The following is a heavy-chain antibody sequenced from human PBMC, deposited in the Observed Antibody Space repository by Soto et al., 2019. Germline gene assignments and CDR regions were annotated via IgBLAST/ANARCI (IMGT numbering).Heavy chain of an antibody. CDR1: GFTFTNHN. CDR3: ARDPPLSVLVVVATDDF. J-gene: IGHJ4*02. V-gene: IGHV3-21*02. D-gene: IGHD2-21*01. Sequence: EVQLVESGGGLVKPGGSLRLSCAASGFTFTNHNMTWVRQAPGKGLEGVSSISSSSSFRNYADSVKGRFSISRDNDKNLVYLQMDSLRAEDTAVYYCARDPPLSVLVVVATDDFWGQGTLVTVSS. CDR2: ISSSSSFR.